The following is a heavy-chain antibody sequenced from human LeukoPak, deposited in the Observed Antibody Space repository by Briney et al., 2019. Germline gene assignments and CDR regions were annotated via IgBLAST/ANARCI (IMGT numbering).Heavy chain of an antibody. V-gene: IGHV1-46*01. CDR2: INPSGGST. J-gene: IGHJ6*02. CDR1: GYTFTSYY. Sequence: ASVKVSCKASGYTFTSYYMHWVRQAPGQGLEWMGIINPSGGSTSYAQKFQGRVTMTRNTSISTAYMELSSLRSEDTAVYYCARGFLPNYGMDVWGQGTTVTVSS. CDR3: ARGFLPNYGMDV. D-gene: IGHD2/OR15-2a*01.